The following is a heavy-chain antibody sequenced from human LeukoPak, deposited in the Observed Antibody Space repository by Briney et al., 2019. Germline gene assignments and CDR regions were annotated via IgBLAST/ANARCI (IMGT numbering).Heavy chain of an antibody. CDR2: IFHTEST. CDR1: GDSINVNNW. CDR3: ARARITMVRGGRFFDY. D-gene: IGHD3-10*01. V-gene: IGHV4-4*02. J-gene: IGHJ4*02. Sequence: SETLSLTCTVSGDSINVNNWWTWVRQPPGKGLEWVGEIFHTESTNYNPSLKSRVTISVDASKNQFSLKLSSVTAADTAVYYCARARITMVRGGRFFDYWGQGTLVTVSS.